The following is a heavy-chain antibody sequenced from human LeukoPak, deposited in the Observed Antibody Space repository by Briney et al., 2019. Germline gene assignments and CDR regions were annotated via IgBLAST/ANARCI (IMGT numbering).Heavy chain of an antibody. D-gene: IGHD3-16*01. V-gene: IGHV3-23*01. Sequence: SGGSLRLSCAASGFTFSSYAMTWVRQAPGKGLEWVSVISSSGDSTYYADSVKGRFTISRDTSKNTLYLQMNSLRAEDTAVYYCARGGGVAYSLYFDYWGQGTLVTVSS. CDR2: ISSSGDST. CDR1: GFTFSSYA. J-gene: IGHJ4*02. CDR3: ARGGGVAYSLYFDY.